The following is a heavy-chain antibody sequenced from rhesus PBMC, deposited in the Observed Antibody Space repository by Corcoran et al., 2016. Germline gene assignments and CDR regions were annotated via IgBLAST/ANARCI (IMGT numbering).Heavy chain of an antibody. CDR3: AREGQRPFY. J-gene: IGHJ4*01. CDR1: GFTFSDYY. CDR2: IRNKAKGGTA. Sequence: EVRLVESGGGLVQPGGSLRLSCAASGFTFSDYYMRWVRQEPGKGPEGGGVIRNKAKGGTAEDAASVKGRLTISRDDSKSIASLQMNSLKTEDTAVYYCAREGQRPFYWGQGVLVTVSA. D-gene: IGHD6-31*01. V-gene: IGHV3-116*02.